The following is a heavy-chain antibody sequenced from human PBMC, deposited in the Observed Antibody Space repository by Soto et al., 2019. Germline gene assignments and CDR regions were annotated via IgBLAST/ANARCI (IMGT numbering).Heavy chain of an antibody. J-gene: IGHJ4*02. CDR1: GYRFTIDW. V-gene: IGHV5-51*01. CDR2: IYPGYSDT. D-gene: IGHD5-12*01. CDR3: ARLFHGGYVGGVYCFDY. Sequence: YLNLSCKGSGYRFTIDWIGWVRPMPGKGLAWMCIIYPGYSDTRYSPSFQGQVTISADKSISTAYLQWSSLKASDTAMYYCARLFHGGYVGGVYCFDYWGQGTLVTV.